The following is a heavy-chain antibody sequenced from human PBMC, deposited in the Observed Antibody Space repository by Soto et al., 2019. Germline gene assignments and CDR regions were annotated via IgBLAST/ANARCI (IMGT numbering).Heavy chain of an antibody. J-gene: IGHJ4*02. Sequence: QVQLVESGGGVVQPGRSLRLSCAASGFTFSSYGMHWVRQAPGKGLEWVAVISYDGSNKYYADSVKGRFTISRDNSQNTLYLQMYSLRAEDTAVYYCAKDYYYDSSGSPPGIFDHWGQGTLVTVSS. D-gene: IGHD3-22*01. V-gene: IGHV3-30*18. CDR2: ISYDGSNK. CDR3: AKDYYYDSSGSPPGIFDH. CDR1: GFTFSSYG.